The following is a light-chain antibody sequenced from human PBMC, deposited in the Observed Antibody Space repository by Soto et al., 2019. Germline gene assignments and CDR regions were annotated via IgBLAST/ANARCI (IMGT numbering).Light chain of an antibody. CDR1: SSDVGGYNY. CDR2: DVS. Sequence: VLTQPASVSGSPGQSSTISCTGTSSDVGGYNYVSWYQQHPGKAPKFMIYDVSNRPSGVSNRFSGSKSGNTASLTISGLQAEDEADYYCCSYTTSNTRQIVFGTGTKVTVL. V-gene: IGLV2-14*01. J-gene: IGLJ1*01. CDR3: CSYTTSNTRQIV.